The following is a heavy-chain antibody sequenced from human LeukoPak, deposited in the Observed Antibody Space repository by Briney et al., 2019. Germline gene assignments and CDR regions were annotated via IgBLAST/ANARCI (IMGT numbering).Heavy chain of an antibody. CDR1: GFTSDDYT. V-gene: IGHV3-43*01. J-gene: IGHJ4*02. D-gene: IGHD6-13*01. CDR3: ARVAEAAAFDS. CDR2: ISWDGGST. Sequence: GGSLRLSCAASGFTSDDYTMQWVRHAPGKGLEWVSLISWDGGSTYYAASVKGRFTISRDNSKNSLYLQMNSLKPEDTAVYYCARVAEAAAFDSWGQGTLVTVSS.